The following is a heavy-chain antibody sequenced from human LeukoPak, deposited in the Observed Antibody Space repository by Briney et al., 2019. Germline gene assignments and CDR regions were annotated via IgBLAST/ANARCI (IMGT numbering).Heavy chain of an antibody. D-gene: IGHD3-10*01. CDR3: ARSRGVPRWFGP. Sequence: PSETLSLTCTVSGGSISSYYWSWIRQPAGKGLEWIGRTDISGSTYYNPSLKSRVTISVDTSKNQFSLKLNSVTAADTAVYYCARSRGVPRWFGPWGQGILVTVSS. CDR1: GGSISSYY. V-gene: IGHV4-4*07. J-gene: IGHJ5*02. CDR2: TDISGST.